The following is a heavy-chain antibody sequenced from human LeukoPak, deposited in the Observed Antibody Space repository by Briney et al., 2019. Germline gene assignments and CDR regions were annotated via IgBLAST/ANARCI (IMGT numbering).Heavy chain of an antibody. Sequence: SETLSLTCAVYGGSFSGYYWSWIRQPPGKGLEWIGEINHSGSTNYNPSLKSRVTISVDTSKNHFSLTLSSVTAADTAVYYCTRSDGYGLVGIWGQGTMVTVSS. CDR1: GGSFSGYY. CDR3: TRSDGYGLVGI. D-gene: IGHD3-10*01. J-gene: IGHJ3*01. V-gene: IGHV4-34*01. CDR2: INHSGST.